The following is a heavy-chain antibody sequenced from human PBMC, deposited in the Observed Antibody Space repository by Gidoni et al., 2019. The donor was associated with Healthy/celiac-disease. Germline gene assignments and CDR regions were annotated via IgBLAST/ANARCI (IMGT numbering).Heavy chain of an antibody. CDR1: GFTFISYG. CDR2: ISYDGSDK. CDR3: AKDGGTIITGTTWTD. Sequence: QVQLVESGGGVVQPGRSLRLSCAASGFTFISYGMHWVRQAPGKGLEWVAVISYDGSDKYYADSVRGRFTVSRDNSKNTLYLQMNSLRAEDTAVYYCAKDGGTIITGTTWTDWGQGTLVTVSS. D-gene: IGHD1-20*01. J-gene: IGHJ4*02. V-gene: IGHV3-30*18.